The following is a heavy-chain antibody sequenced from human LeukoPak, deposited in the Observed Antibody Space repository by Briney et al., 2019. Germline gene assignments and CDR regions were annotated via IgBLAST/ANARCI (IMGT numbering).Heavy chain of an antibody. CDR2: ISGSGGST. V-gene: IGHV3-23*01. Sequence: GGSLRLSCAASGFTFSSYAMSWVRQAPGKGLEWVSAISGSGGSTYYADSVKGRFTISRDNSKNTLYLQMNSLRAEDTAVYYCVKDNGRGYSYGYFGYWGQGTLVTVSS. CDR1: GFTFSSYA. J-gene: IGHJ4*02. D-gene: IGHD5-18*01. CDR3: VKDNGRGYSYGYFGY.